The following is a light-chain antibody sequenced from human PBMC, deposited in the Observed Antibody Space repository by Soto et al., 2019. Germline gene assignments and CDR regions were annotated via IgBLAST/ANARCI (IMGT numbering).Light chain of an antibody. CDR1: SSDVGGYNY. Sequence: QSALTQPASVSGSPGQSITISCTGTSSDVGGYNYVSWYQQHPGKAPKLMIYEVSNRPSGVSNRFSGSKSGNTASLTISGLQAEDEADYYCAAWDDSLSGGVFGTGTKVTVL. V-gene: IGLV2-14*01. J-gene: IGLJ1*01. CDR2: EVS. CDR3: AAWDDSLSGGV.